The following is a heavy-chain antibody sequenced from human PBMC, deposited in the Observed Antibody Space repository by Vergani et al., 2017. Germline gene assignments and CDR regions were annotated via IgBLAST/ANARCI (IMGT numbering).Heavy chain of an antibody. V-gene: IGHV1-2*02. Sequence: QVQLEQSGAEVKKPGSSVTVSCRASGGTFGSHTISWVRQAPGQGLEWMGWINPNSGGTNYAQKFQGRVTMTRDTSISTAYMELSRLRSDDTAVYYCARDARIVVVSTGDIGYWGQGTLVTVSS. D-gene: IGHD2-2*01. J-gene: IGHJ4*02. CDR3: ARDARIVVVSTGDIGY. CDR2: INPNSGGT. CDR1: GGTFGSHT.